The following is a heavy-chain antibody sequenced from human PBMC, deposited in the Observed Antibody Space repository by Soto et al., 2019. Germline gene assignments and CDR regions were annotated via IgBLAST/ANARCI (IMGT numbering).Heavy chain of an antibody. V-gene: IGHV3-30*18. CDR1: GFTFSNSG. CDR3: AKDYESSGYYQRHFDY. Sequence: SLRLSCEASGFTFSNSGMHWVRQALGKGLQWVAVISDDGSNKHYTDSVKGRFTISRDNSKNTLYLQMNSLTAEDTAVYYCAKDYESSGYYQRHFDYWGQGTLVTVSS. J-gene: IGHJ4*02. D-gene: IGHD3-22*01. CDR2: ISDDGSNK.